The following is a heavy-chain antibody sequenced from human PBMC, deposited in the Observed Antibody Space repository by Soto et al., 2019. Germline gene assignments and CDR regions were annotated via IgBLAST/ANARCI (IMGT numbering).Heavy chain of an antibody. CDR2: IFYRGST. CDR3: ARVRYYVSGRVFDY. J-gene: IGHJ4*02. CDR1: GGSMSGYY. D-gene: IGHD3-10*01. Sequence: QVQLQESGPGLVKPSETLSLTCTVPGGSMSGYYWSWIRQPPGKGLELIGYIFYRGSTNYNPSLQGRVNISIDTSKKQFSRKVSSVTAADTAVYYCARVRYYVSGRVFDYWGQGNLVTVSS. V-gene: IGHV4-59*13.